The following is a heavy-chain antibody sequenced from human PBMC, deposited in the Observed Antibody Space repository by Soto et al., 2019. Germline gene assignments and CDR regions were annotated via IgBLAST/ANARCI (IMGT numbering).Heavy chain of an antibody. V-gene: IGHV3-23*01. Sequence: EVQLLESGGGLVQPGGSLRLSCAASGFTFSSYAMSWVHQAPGKGLEWVSAISGSGDSTYYADSVKGRFTISRDNSKNTQYLQMNSLSAEDTAVYYCAKRTVGWYFDLWGRGTLVTVSS. D-gene: IGHD4-17*01. CDR3: AKRTVGWYFDL. J-gene: IGHJ2*01. CDR2: ISGSGDST. CDR1: GFTFSSYA.